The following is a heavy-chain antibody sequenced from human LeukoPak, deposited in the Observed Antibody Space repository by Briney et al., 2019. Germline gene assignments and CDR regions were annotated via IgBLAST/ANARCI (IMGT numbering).Heavy chain of an antibody. D-gene: IGHD2-2*03. Sequence: GESLKISCKGSGYNFTSYWIGWVRQMPGKGLEWMGIIYPGDSDTRYSPSFQGQVTISADKSISTAYLQWSSLKASDTAMYYCARPHGYCSSTSCYGRGDAFDIWGQGTMVTVSS. CDR1: GYNFTSYW. CDR2: IYPGDSDT. CDR3: ARPHGYCSSTSCYGRGDAFDI. J-gene: IGHJ3*02. V-gene: IGHV5-51*01.